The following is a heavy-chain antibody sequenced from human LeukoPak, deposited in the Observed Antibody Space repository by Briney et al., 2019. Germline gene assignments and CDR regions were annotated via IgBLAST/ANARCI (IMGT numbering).Heavy chain of an antibody. J-gene: IGHJ5*02. CDR3: ARDGTAAAANNWFDP. CDR1: GFTFSSYV. CDR2: ISFDGSNK. D-gene: IGHD6-13*01. V-gene: IGHV3-30*03. Sequence: PGGSLRLSCAASGFTFSSYVMHWVRQAPGKGLEWVAVISFDGSNKYYADSVKGRFTISRDNSKNTLYLQMNSLRAEDTAVYYCARDGTAAAANNWFDPWGQGTLVTVSS.